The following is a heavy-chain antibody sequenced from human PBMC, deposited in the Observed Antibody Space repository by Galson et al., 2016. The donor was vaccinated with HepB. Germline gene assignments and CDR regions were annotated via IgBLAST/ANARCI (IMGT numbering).Heavy chain of an antibody. CDR1: DGSITGDY. V-gene: IGHV4-34*01. Sequence: SETLSLTCAVSDGSITGDYWPWVRQTPGKGLEWIGEISHSGSTHFNPSLKSRLSMSVDTSNNQFSLKLNSVTAADTAVYYFARDLGSGGGIYYQAFDSWGQGTLVTVSS. D-gene: IGHD2-15*01. J-gene: IGHJ4*02. CDR2: ISHSGST. CDR3: ARDLGSGGGIYYQAFDS.